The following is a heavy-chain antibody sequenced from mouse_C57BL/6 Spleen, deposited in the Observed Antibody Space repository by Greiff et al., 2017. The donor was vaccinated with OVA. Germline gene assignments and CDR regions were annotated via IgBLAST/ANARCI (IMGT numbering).Heavy chain of an antibody. J-gene: IGHJ1*03. D-gene: IGHD2-5*01. CDR1: GYTFTSYW. CDR2: IYPGSGST. V-gene: IGHV1-55*01. CDR3: ARSGYYRNPLGYFDV. Sequence: QVQLQQPGAELVKPGASVKMSCKASGYTFTSYWITWVKQRPGQGLEWIGDIYPGSGSTNYNEKFKSKATLTVDTSSSTAYMQLSSLTSEDSAVYYCARSGYYRNPLGYFDVWGTGTTVTVSS.